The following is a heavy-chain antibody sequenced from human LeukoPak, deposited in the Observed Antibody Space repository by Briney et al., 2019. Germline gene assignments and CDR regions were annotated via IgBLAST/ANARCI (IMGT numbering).Heavy chain of an antibody. CDR1: GFTFDDYA. CDR2: ISSSSSYI. D-gene: IGHD3-3*01. J-gene: IGHJ6*03. CDR3: ARDDWHYDFWSGYRRGYYYYYMDV. Sequence: HPGRSLRLSCAASGFTFDDYAMHWVRQAPGKGLEWVSSISSSSSYIYYADSVKGRFTISRDNAKNSLYLQMNSLRAEDTAVYYCARDDWHYDFWSGYRRGYYYYYMDVWGKGTTVTVSS. V-gene: IGHV3-21*01.